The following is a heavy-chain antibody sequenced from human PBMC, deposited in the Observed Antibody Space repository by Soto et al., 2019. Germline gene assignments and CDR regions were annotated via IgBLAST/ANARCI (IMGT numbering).Heavy chain of an antibody. CDR1: RFTFSDYY. Sequence: QVQLVESGGGLVKPGGSLRLSCAASRFTFSDYYMSWIRQAPGKGLEWVSHISGSGSTIYFADSVKGRFTISRDNAKNSLYLQMNSLRAEDTAVYYCARDCSSSSCYGYFQHWGQGTRVTVSS. CDR2: ISGSGSTI. CDR3: ARDCSSSSCYGYFQH. D-gene: IGHD2-2*01. V-gene: IGHV3-11*01. J-gene: IGHJ1*01.